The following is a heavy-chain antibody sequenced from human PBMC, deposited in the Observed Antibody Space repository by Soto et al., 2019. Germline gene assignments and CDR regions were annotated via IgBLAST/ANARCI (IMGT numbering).Heavy chain of an antibody. CDR3: ARGDCSAAGCYIHYYYGMDV. CDR1: GFTFRNYA. J-gene: IGHJ6*02. Sequence: GGSLRLSCAAAGFTFRNYAMSWVRQAPGKGLEWVSAIDRSGGTSYYADSVKGRFTISRDNAKNTLYPQMNSLRADDTAVYYCARGDCSAAGCYIHYYYGMDVWGQGTTVTVSS. D-gene: IGHD2-2*02. V-gene: IGHV3-23*01. CDR2: IDRSGGTS.